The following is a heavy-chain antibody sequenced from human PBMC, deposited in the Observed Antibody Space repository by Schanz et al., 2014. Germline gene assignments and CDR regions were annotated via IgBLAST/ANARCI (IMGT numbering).Heavy chain of an antibody. V-gene: IGHV3-33*01. CDR1: GFTFSSYG. Sequence: QVQLVESGGGVVQPGRSLRLSCAASGFTFSSYGMHWVRQAPGKGLEWVALIWYDGSNKYYADSVKGRFTISRDNSKNTLFLQMSSLRAEDTAVYYCARDGDFDYWGQGTLVTVSS. CDR3: ARDGDFDY. CDR2: IWYDGSNK. J-gene: IGHJ4*02.